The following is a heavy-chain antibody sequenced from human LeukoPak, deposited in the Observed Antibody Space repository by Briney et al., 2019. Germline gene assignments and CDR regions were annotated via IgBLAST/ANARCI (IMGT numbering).Heavy chain of an antibody. Sequence: KPSETLSLTCAVYGGSFWGYYWSWIRQPPGKGLEWIGEITQSGSANYNPSLKSRVTISVDTSKSQFSLKLTSVTAADTAIYYCARGRRQLARSALGYWGQGNLVTVSS. CDR1: GGSFWGYY. J-gene: IGHJ4*02. CDR2: ITQSGSA. D-gene: IGHD6-6*01. V-gene: IGHV4-34*01. CDR3: ARGRRQLARSALGY.